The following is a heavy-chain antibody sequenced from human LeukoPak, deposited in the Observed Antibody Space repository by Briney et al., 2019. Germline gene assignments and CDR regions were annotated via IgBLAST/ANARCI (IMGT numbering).Heavy chain of an antibody. CDR3: AREHYFYHMDG. J-gene: IGHJ6*03. Sequence: GGSLRLSCAASGFTFSSQWMSWVRQVPGKGLEWVANVNQGGTEKYYVDSVKGRFTISRDNAENSLYLQMNSLRAEDTAVYYCAREHYFYHMDGWGKGTTVTVSS. CDR1: GFTFSSQW. V-gene: IGHV3-7*01. CDR2: VNQGGTEK.